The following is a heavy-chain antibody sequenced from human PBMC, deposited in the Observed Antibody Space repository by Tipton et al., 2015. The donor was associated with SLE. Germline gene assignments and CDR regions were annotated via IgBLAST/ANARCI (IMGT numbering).Heavy chain of an antibody. Sequence: LRLSCTVSGGSISRSNFYWAWIRQPPGKGLEWIGSLYYGKSTFYNPSLKSRVSISVDTSTNRLFLNLISVTAADTALYYCARLISAYDCNFDYWGQGTLVTVSS. D-gene: IGHD5-12*01. CDR3: ARLISAYDCNFDY. CDR2: LYYGKST. J-gene: IGHJ4*02. V-gene: IGHV4-39*07. CDR1: GGSISRSNFY.